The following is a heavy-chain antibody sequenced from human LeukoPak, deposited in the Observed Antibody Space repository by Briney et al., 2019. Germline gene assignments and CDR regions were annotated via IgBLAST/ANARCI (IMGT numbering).Heavy chain of an antibody. V-gene: IGHV1-69*04. Sequence: GASVKVSCKASGGTFSSYAISWVRQAPGQGLEWMGRIIPILGIANYAQKFQGRVTITADKSTSTAYMELSSLRSEDTAVYYCARAGTGNTLYYYYGMDVWAQGTTVTVSS. CDR3: ARAGTGNTLYYYYGMDV. D-gene: IGHD4-23*01. CDR1: GGTFSSYA. CDR2: IIPILGIA. J-gene: IGHJ6*02.